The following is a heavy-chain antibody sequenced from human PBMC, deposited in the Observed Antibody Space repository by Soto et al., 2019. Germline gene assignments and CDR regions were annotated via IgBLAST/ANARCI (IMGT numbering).Heavy chain of an antibody. CDR1: GYTFTSYG. V-gene: IGHV1-18*04. CDR2: IRAYTGYT. D-gene: IGHD6-19*01. J-gene: IGHJ4*02. CDR3: ARASVGYRCGWYVGSFAY. Sequence: QVQLVQSGGEVRKPGASVKVSCKASGYTFTSYGVSWVRQAPGQGLEWMGWIRAYTGYTNYAQKFQGRVTITTDTSTRSAYMELRSLISDDTAVYYCARASVGYRCGWYVGSFAYRGQGALVSVSS.